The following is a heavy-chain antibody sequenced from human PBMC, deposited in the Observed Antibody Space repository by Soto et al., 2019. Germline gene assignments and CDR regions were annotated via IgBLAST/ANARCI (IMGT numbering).Heavy chain of an antibody. CDR2: ISWNSGSI. Sequence: GGSLRLSCAASGFTFDDYAMHWVRQAPGKGLEWVSGISWNSGSIGYADSVKGRFTISRDNAKNSLYLQMNSLRAEDTALYYCAKENSDLGAFDIWGQGTMVTVSS. J-gene: IGHJ3*02. CDR3: AKENSDLGAFDI. V-gene: IGHV3-9*01. CDR1: GFTFDDYA.